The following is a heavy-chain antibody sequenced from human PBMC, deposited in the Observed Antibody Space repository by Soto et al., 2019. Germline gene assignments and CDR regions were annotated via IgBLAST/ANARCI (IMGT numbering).Heavy chain of an antibody. CDR3: ARANWYSEY. CDR2: IYYNGST. V-gene: IGHV4-59*11. D-gene: IGHD7-27*01. CDR1: GGSISNHY. J-gene: IGHJ4*02. Sequence: QVQLQESGPGLVKPSETLSLTCTVSGGSISNHYWSWIRQPPGKGLEWIGYIYYNGSTNYNPSLKSRVTMSVDTSKNYISLKLSSVTAADTAVYYCARANWYSEYWGQGTLVTVSS.